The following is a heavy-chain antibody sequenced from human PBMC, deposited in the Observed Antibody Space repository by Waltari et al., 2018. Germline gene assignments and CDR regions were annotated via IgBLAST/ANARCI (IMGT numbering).Heavy chain of an antibody. D-gene: IGHD1-26*01. V-gene: IGHV4-38-2*01. CDR3: ASIGQWELRPLDY. J-gene: IGHJ4*02. CDR1: GYSISSGYY. Sequence: QVQLQESGPGLVKPSETLSLTCAVSGYSISSGYYWGWIRQPPGKGLEWIGSIYHSGSTYYNPSLKSRVTISVDTSKNQFSLKLSSVTAADTAVYYCASIGQWELRPLDYWGQGTLVTVSS. CDR2: IYHSGST.